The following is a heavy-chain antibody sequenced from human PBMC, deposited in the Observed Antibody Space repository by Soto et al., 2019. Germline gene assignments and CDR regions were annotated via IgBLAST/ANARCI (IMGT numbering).Heavy chain of an antibody. CDR1: GDSIGSGDYY. V-gene: IGHV4-30-4*01. CDR2: IYKSGRT. D-gene: IGHD6-6*01. CDR3: ARSLSSSSGYFDP. Sequence: QVHLQESGPGLLKPSQTLSLTCAVSGDSIGSGDYYWTWIRQSPGKGLEYIGYIYKSGRTYYNPSLKSRPVISLDTSNNQVFLRLTSLTAADTAMYFCARSLSSSSGYFDPWGQGTLVTVSS. J-gene: IGHJ5*02.